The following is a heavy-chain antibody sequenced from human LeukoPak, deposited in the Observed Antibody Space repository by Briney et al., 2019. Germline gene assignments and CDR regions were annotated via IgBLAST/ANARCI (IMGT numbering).Heavy chain of an antibody. Sequence: GGSLRLSCAASGFTFSSYEMNWVRQAPGKGLEWVSYISSSGSTIYYADSVKGRFTISRDNAKNSLYLQMNSLRAEDTAVYFCARGTPTTRDFDYWGQGTLVTVSS. V-gene: IGHV3-48*03. CDR2: ISSSGSTI. CDR3: ARGTPTTRDFDY. CDR1: GFTFSSYE. J-gene: IGHJ4*02. D-gene: IGHD4-11*01.